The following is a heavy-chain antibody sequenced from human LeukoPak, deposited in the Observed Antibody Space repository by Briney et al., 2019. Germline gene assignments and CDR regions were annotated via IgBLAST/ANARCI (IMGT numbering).Heavy chain of an antibody. CDR3: ARDKTAEVGATPVNWFDP. Sequence: PSETLSLTCAVSGGSISSSNWWSWVRQPPGKGLGGFGEIYHSGSTNYNPSLKSRVTISVDKSKNQFSLKLSSATAADTAVYYCARDKTAEVGATPVNWFDPWGQGTLVTVSS. J-gene: IGHJ5*02. V-gene: IGHV4-4*02. CDR1: GGSISSSNW. D-gene: IGHD1-26*01. CDR2: IYHSGST.